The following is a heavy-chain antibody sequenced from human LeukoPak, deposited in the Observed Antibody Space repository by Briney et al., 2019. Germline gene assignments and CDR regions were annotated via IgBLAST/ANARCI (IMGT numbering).Heavy chain of an antibody. D-gene: IGHD3-10*01. CDR2: MNPNSGNT. J-gene: IGHJ4*02. V-gene: IGHV1-8*01. CDR3: ARGLSYGSGKDY. CDR1: GYTFTSYD. Sequence: ASVKVSCRASGYTFTSYDINWVRQATGQGLEWMGWMNPNSGNTGYAQKFQGRVTMTRNTSISTAYMELSSLRSEDTAVYYCARGLSYGSGKDYWGQGTLVTVSS.